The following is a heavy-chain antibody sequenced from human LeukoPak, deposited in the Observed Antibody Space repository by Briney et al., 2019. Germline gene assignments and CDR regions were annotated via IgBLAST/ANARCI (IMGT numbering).Heavy chain of an antibody. J-gene: IGHJ5*02. Sequence: ASVKVSCKASGYTFIGYYMHWVRHAPGQALEWMGWINPNGGAINYAQKFQGRVTLTRDTSRNTAYMEINRLTSDDTAVYYCVKPSRGPYYWFDLWGQGTLVTVSS. V-gene: IGHV1-2*02. CDR1: GYTFIGYY. CDR3: VKPSRGPYYWFDL. CDR2: INPNGGAI. D-gene: IGHD1-1*01.